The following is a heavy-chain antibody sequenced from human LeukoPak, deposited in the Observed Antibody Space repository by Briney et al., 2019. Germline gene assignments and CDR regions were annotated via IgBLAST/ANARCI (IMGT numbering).Heavy chain of an antibody. J-gene: IGHJ4*02. CDR2: IYYSGST. CDR3: ATLRTGPPRRYYGSGSYIGGY. CDR1: GGSISSGGYN. D-gene: IGHD3-10*01. V-gene: IGHV4-31*03. Sequence: SETLSLTCTVSGGSISSGGYNWSWIRQHPGKGLEWIGYIYYSGSTYYNPSLKSRVTISVDTSKNQFSLKLSSVTAADTAVYYCATLRTGPPRRYYGSGSYIGGYWGQGTLVTVSS.